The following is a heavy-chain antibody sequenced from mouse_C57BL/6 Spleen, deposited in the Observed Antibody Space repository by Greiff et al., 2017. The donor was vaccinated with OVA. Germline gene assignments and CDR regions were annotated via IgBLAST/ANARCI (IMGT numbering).Heavy chain of an antibody. V-gene: IGHV6-6*01. J-gene: IGHJ2*02. CDR2: IRNKANNHAT. Sequence: DVHLVESGGGLVQPGGSMKLSCAASGFTFSDAWMDWVRQSPEKGLEWVAEIRNKANNHATYYAESVKGRFTISRDDSKTSVYLQMNSLRAEDTGIYYCIRQDGSHYFDYWGQGTSLTVSS. CDR1: GFTFSDAW. CDR3: IRQDGSHYFDY. D-gene: IGHD1-1*01.